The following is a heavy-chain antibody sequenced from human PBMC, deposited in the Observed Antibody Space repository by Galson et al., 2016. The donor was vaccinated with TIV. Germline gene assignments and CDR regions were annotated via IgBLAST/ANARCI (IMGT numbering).Heavy chain of an antibody. J-gene: IGHJ2*01. D-gene: IGHD2-15*01. CDR2: INPSGGNT. CDR3: ARDGLYCSGGSCNTDWYYEL. V-gene: IGHV1-46*01. CDR1: GYTFTSYN. Sequence: SVKVSCKASGYTFTSYNMHWVRQAPGQGPEWMGIINPSGGNTEYAQKFQGRVNMTRDTSTSTVYMGLNSLRSEDTAVYYCARDGLYCSGGSCNTDWYYELWGRGTLVTVSS.